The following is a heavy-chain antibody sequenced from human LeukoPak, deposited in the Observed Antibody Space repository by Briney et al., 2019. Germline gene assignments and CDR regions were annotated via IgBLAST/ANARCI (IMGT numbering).Heavy chain of an antibody. CDR3: ARQGAAGKYYYYYMDV. V-gene: IGHV5-51*01. Sequence: GESLKISCQGSGYNFLIYWIGWVRQMPGQGLEWMGIIYPGDSNTIYGPSFQGQVTISADKSINIAYLEWSSLKASDTAIYYCARQGAAGKYYYYYMDVWGKGTTVTVSS. J-gene: IGHJ6*03. CDR2: IYPGDSNT. CDR1: GYNFLIYW. D-gene: IGHD6-13*01.